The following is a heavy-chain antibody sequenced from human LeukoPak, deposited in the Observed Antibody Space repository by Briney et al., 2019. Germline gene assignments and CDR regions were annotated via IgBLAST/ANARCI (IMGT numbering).Heavy chain of an antibody. CDR2: IRGSGGST. CDR3: AKVSNYYDSSGYYLDDAFDI. J-gene: IGHJ3*02. CDR1: GFTFSSYA. D-gene: IGHD3-22*01. V-gene: IGHV3-23*01. Sequence: GGSLRLSCAASGFTFSSYAMSWVRQAPGKGLEWVSAIRGSGGSTYYADSVEGRFTISRDNSKNTLYLQMNSLRAEDTAVYYCAKVSNYYDSSGYYLDDAFDIWGQGTMVTVSS.